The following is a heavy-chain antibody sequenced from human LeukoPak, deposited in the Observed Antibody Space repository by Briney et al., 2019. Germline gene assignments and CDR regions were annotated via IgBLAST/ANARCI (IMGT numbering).Heavy chain of an antibody. D-gene: IGHD2-8*01. CDR1: GFTFSSYW. CDR2: INSDGSST. V-gene: IGHV3-74*01. CDR3: ATSRTFDY. J-gene: IGHJ4*02. Sequence: GGALRLSCAASGFTFSSYWRHWVRQAPGKGLVWVSRINSDGSSTSYADSVNGRFTISRDKAKNTVYLQMNSLRAEDTAVSYCATSRTFDYWGQGTLVTVSS.